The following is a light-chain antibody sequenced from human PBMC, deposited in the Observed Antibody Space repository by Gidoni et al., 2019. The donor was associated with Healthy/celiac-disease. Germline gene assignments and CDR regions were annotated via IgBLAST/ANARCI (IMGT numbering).Light chain of an antibody. J-gene: IGKJ4*01. Sequence: DIVMTQSPDSLAVSLGARATINCKSSQSVLYSSINKNYLAWYQQKPGQPPKLLIYWASTRESGVPDRFSGSGSGTDFTLTISSLQAEDVAVYYCQQYYSTPLTFXGXTKVEIK. CDR3: QQYYSTPLT. V-gene: IGKV4-1*01. CDR2: WAS. CDR1: QSVLYSSINKNY.